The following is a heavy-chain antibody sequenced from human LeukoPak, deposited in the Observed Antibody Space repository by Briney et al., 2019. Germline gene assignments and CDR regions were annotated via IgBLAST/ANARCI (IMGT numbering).Heavy chain of an antibody. CDR1: GYGFTSHW. J-gene: IGHJ4*02. Sequence: GESLKISCKGSGYGFTSHWIAWVRQMPGKGLEWMGIIYPGDSDTRYSPSFQGQVTISADKSISTAYLQWSSLKASDTAMYYCARPLGSSSWDPFDYWGQGTLVTVSS. CDR3: ARPLGSSSWDPFDY. CDR2: IYPGDSDT. V-gene: IGHV5-51*01. D-gene: IGHD6-13*01.